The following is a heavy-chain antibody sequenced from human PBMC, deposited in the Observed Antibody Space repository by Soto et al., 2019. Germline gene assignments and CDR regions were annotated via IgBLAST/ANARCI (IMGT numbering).Heavy chain of an antibody. V-gene: IGHV3-15*07. J-gene: IGHJ4*02. D-gene: IGHD6-19*01. CDR1: SFTFSNAW. Sequence: EVQLVESGGGLVKPGGSLRLSCAASSFTFSNAWMNWVRQAPGKGLEWVGHIKSKTDGGTTDYAAPVKGRFTISRDDSKNTLYLQMNSLKTEDTAVYYCTTVLSSGWKDWGQGTLVTVSS. CDR3: TTVLSSGWKD. CDR2: IKSKTDGGTT.